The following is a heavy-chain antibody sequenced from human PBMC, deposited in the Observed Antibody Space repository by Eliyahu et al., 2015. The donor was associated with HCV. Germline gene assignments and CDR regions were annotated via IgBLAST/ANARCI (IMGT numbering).Heavy chain of an antibody. J-gene: IGHJ4*02. V-gene: IGHV3-73*02. CDR2: IRSKANSYAT. CDR3: TRLAGSNRFDY. Sequence: EVQLVESGGDLVQPGGSLKXXCAASGFTFSGSAMXWVRQXSGKGLEWVGRIRSKANSYATAYAASVKGRFTISRDDSKNTAFLQMNSLKTEDTAVYYCTRLAGSNRFDYWGQGTLVTVSS. CDR1: GFTFSGSA. D-gene: IGHD1-14*01.